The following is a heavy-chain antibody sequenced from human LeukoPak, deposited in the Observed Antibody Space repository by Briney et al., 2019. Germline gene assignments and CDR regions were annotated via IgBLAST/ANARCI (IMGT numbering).Heavy chain of an antibody. V-gene: IGHV4-59*08. Sequence: SETLSLTCTVSGVSITSYYWSWLRQPPGRGLEWIGHIYSTGSTTYSPSLKSRVIMSADTSKNQFSLKVTSVTAADTAVYYCARHRPEGSYPLDSWGQGTLVTVSS. CDR3: ARHRPEGSYPLDS. J-gene: IGHJ4*02. CDR2: IYSTGST. CDR1: GVSITSYY.